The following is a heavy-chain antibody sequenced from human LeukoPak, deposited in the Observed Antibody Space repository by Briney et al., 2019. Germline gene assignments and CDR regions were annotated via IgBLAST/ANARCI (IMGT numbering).Heavy chain of an antibody. CDR3: AKDRGDGSFDY. CDR2: INSDVSTT. D-gene: IGHD5-24*01. V-gene: IGHV3-74*01. J-gene: IGHJ4*02. CDR1: GFTFSSYW. Sequence: GGSLRLSCAASGFTFSSYWMHWVRQAPGKGLVRVSRINSDVSTTSYADSVKGRFTISRDNAKNTLYLQMNCLRAEDTAMYYCAKDRGDGSFDYWGQGTLVTVSS.